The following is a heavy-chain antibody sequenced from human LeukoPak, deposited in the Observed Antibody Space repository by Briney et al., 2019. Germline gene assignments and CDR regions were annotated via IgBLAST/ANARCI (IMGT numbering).Heavy chain of an antibody. CDR3: ARIAAPGNRRLNF. CDR2: MNPNSGNT. CDR1: GYTFTTYD. Sequence: ASVTVSCAASGYTFTTYDINWVRQAAGQGLEWMGWMNPNSGNTGNAQKFQGRVTMTRNTSISTAYMELTSLTSEDTAVYFCARIAAPGNRRLNFWGQGTLVTVSS. J-gene: IGHJ4*02. V-gene: IGHV1-8*01. D-gene: IGHD6-13*01.